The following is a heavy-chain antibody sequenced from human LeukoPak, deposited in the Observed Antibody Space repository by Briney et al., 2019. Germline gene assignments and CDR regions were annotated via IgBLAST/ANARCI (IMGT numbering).Heavy chain of an antibody. CDR1: GFTFSSYE. D-gene: IGHD2-15*01. J-gene: IGHJ4*02. CDR3: ARDCSGGSCYGY. Sequence: GGSLRLSCAASGFTFSSYEMNWVRQAPGKGLEWVSYISSSGSTIYYADSVKGRFTISGDNAKNSLYLQMNSLRAEDTAVYYCARDCSGGSCYGYWGQGTLVTVSS. V-gene: IGHV3-48*03. CDR2: ISSSGSTI.